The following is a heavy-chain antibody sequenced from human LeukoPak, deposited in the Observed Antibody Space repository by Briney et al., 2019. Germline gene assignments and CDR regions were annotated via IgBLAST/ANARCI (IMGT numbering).Heavy chain of an antibody. CDR1: GFTFSSYI. J-gene: IGHJ4*02. D-gene: IGHD6-13*01. CDR3: ARDSHSSSWFFDY. V-gene: IGHV3-21*01. Sequence: GGSLRLSCAASGFTFSSYIMNWVRQAPGKGLEWVSSISSSSSYIYYADSVKGRFTISRDNAKNSLYLQMNSLRAEDTAVYYCARDSHSSSWFFDYWGQGTLVTVSS. CDR2: ISSSSSYI.